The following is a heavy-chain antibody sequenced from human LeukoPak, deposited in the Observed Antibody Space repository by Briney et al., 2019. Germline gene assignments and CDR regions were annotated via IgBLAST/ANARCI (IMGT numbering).Heavy chain of an antibody. Sequence: PGGSLRLSCAASGFTFSSYWMSWVRQAPGKGLEWVANIKQDGSEKYYVDSVEGRFTISRDNAKNSLYLQMNSLRAEDTAVYYCAREISDYYDSSGYSDYWGQGTLVTVSS. CDR3: AREISDYYDSSGYSDY. V-gene: IGHV3-7*01. CDR2: IKQDGSEK. D-gene: IGHD3-22*01. J-gene: IGHJ4*02. CDR1: GFTFSSYW.